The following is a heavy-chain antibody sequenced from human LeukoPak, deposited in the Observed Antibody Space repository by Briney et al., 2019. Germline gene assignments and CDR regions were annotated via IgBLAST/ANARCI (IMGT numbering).Heavy chain of an antibody. Sequence: PGVSLSLSCAASGFILSSTYMSWVRQAPGEGLEWVSVMYSGGSTFYSDFGKGRFIISRDNAKNTLYLQMNRLRAEDTAVYYCARDKVTAFDYYFDYWGQGTLVSVSS. CDR3: ARDKVTAFDYYFDY. V-gene: IGHV3-66*01. J-gene: IGHJ4*02. D-gene: IGHD2-21*02. CDR2: MYSGGST. CDR1: GFILSSTY.